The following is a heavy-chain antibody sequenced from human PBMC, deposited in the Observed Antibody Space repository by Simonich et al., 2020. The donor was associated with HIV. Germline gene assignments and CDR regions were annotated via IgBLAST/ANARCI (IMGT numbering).Heavy chain of an antibody. CDR2: ILHSGST. CDR1: GGSFSGNF. J-gene: IGHJ6*03. Sequence: QVQLQQWGAGLLKPSETLSLTCAVYGGSFSGNFWTCIRQTPGKGLEWIGEILHSGSTNSNPTPKSRVTISVDTSKNQCSLKGSSVTAADTAVYDWVRGRFGGYSVYMDVWGKGTTVTVSS. D-gene: IGHD1-26*01. V-gene: IGHV4-34*01. CDR3: VRGRFGGYSVYMDV.